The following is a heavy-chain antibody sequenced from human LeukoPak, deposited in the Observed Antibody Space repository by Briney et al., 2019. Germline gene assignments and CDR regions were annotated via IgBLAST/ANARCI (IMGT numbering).Heavy chain of an antibody. Sequence: GGSLRLSCAASGFTFSIYGMHWVRQAPGKGLEWVALIWYDGSSDYYAHSVKGRFTISRDNSKNTLYLQMNSLRAEDTAVYYCARGTGNYFYYMAVWGEGTTVTVSS. J-gene: IGHJ6*03. CDR1: GFTFSIYG. CDR2: IWYDGSSD. V-gene: IGHV3-33*01. D-gene: IGHD3/OR15-3a*01. CDR3: ARGTGNYFYYMAV.